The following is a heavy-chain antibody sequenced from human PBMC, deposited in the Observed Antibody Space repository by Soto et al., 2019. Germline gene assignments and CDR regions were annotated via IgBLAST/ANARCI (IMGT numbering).Heavy chain of an antibody. V-gene: IGHV5-51*01. D-gene: IGHD3-3*01. CDR3: ARHAYDFWSGHPNPRYYYGMDV. CDR1: GYSFTSYW. CDR2: IYPGDSDT. Sequence: PGESLKISCKGSGYSFTSYWIGWVRQMPGKGLELMGIIYPGDSDTRHSPSFQGQVTISADKSISTAYLQWNSLKATDTAMYYCARHAYDFWSGHPNPRYYYGMDVWGQGTTVTVSS. J-gene: IGHJ6*02.